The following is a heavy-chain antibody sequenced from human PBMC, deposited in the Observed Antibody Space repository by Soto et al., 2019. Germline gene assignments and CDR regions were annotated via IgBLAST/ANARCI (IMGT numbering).Heavy chain of an antibody. D-gene: IGHD2-2*02. CDR2: IYPGDSNT. V-gene: IGHV5-51*01. CDR3: ARQGYCSSTACYTVDY. J-gene: IGHJ4*02. Sequence: PGESLKISCKGSGYGFTNHWIGWVRQMPGKGLEWMGIIYPGDSNTRYSPSFQGQVTISADKSISTAYLQWSSLKASDTAMYYCARQGYCSSTACYTVDYWGRGTLVTVSS. CDR1: GYGFTNHW.